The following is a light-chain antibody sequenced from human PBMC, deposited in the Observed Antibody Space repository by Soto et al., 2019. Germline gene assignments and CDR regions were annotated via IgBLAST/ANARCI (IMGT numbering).Light chain of an antibody. Sequence: QPVLTQPPSVSGAPGQRVTIPCTGSSSNIGAGYDVHWYQQLPGTAPKLLVYGDSNRPSGVPDRFSGSKSGTSASLAITGLQAEDEADYYCQSFDSSLREVFGGGTKVTVL. V-gene: IGLV1-40*01. CDR2: GDS. CDR1: SSNIGAGYD. CDR3: QSFDSSLREV. J-gene: IGLJ2*01.